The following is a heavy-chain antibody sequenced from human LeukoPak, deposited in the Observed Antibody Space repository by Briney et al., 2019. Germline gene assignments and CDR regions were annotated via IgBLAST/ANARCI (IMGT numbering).Heavy chain of an antibody. CDR3: AKKMSITAAGQVDY. D-gene: IGHD1-20*01. CDR2: ISSSGGST. Sequence: PGGSLRLSCAASGFTFSSYSMSWVRQAPGKGLEWVSAISSSGGSTDYTDSVKGRFTISRDNSKNTLYLQMNSLRAEDTAVYYCAKKMSITAAGQVDYWGQGTLVTVSS. J-gene: IGHJ4*02. CDR1: GFTFSSYS. V-gene: IGHV3-23*01.